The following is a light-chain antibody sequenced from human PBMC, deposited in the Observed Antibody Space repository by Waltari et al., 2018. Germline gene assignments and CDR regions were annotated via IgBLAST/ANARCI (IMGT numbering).Light chain of an antibody. J-gene: IGLJ2*01. V-gene: IGLV1-51*01. Sequence: QSVLTQPPSVSAAPGQEVTIFCSGSSSNIGNTYVSWYQQLPGTAPKLLIYDKNERPSGIPDRFSGSKSGTSATLDITGLQTEDEANYYCATWDTSLSGGVFGGGTKLTVL. CDR1: SSNIGNTY. CDR2: DKN. CDR3: ATWDTSLSGGV.